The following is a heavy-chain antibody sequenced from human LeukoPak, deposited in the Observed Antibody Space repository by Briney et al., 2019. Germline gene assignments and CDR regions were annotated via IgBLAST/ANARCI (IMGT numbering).Heavy chain of an antibody. CDR3: VGANFYGSGSYGAPYNY. CDR2: IHRSGSS. D-gene: IGHD3-10*01. CDR1: GDSISGYH. J-gene: IGHJ4*02. Sequence: SETLSLTCTVSGDSISGYHWSWVRQPPGKGLEGIGFIHRSGSSDYNPSLKSRVAISGDSSKNQFSLTLTSVTAADTSIYYCVGANFYGSGSYGAPYNYWGQGMLVTVSS. V-gene: IGHV4-4*08.